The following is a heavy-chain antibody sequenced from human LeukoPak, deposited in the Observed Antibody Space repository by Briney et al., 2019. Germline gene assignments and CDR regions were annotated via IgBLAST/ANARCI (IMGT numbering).Heavy chain of an antibody. D-gene: IGHD3-10*01. CDR3: ASASGLLWFGEFTRYYYGMDV. Sequence: GGSLRLSCAASGFTFSSYGMHWVRQAPGKGLEWVAVISYDGSNKYYADSVKGRFTISRDNSKNTLYLQMNSLRAEDTAVYYCASASGLLWFGEFTRYYYGMDVWGQGTTVTVSS. CDR1: GFTFSSYG. V-gene: IGHV3-30*03. CDR2: ISYDGSNK. J-gene: IGHJ6*02.